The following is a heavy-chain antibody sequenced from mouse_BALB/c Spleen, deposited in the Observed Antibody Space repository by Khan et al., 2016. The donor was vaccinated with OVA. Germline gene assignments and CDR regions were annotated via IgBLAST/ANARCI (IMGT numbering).Heavy chain of an antibody. V-gene: IGHV1S136*01. Sequence: VHVKQSGPELVKPGASVKMSCKSSGYTFTSYIIHWVKQKPGQGLEWIGYINPYNDYTKYNEKFKGKATLTLEKSSSTTYLELSSLNSEDSAVYYCAKDLYYEYDDPYWGQGTLVTVSA. J-gene: IGHJ3*01. D-gene: IGHD2-4*01. CDR1: GYTFTSYI. CDR2: INPYNDYT. CDR3: AKDLYYEYDDPY.